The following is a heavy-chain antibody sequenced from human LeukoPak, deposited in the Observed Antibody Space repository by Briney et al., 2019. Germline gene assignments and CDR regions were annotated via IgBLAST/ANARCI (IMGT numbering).Heavy chain of an antibody. D-gene: IGHD6-19*01. CDR1: GYTFTSYG. CDR3: ARDGSQWTNDPRLDH. V-gene: IGHV1-46*01. J-gene: IGHJ4*02. Sequence: ASVKVSCKASGYTFTSYGISWVRQAPGQGLEWMGIINPRGGSTRYAQKFQGRVTMTRDTSTTTVYMDLNSLRSEDMAVYYCARDGSQWTNDPRLDHWGQGTLVTVSS. CDR2: INPRGGST.